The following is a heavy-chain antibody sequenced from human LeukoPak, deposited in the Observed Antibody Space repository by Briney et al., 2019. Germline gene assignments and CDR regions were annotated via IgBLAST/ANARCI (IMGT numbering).Heavy chain of an antibody. V-gene: IGHV4-59*01. Sequence: SETLSLTCTVSGGSISSYYWSWLRQPPGKGLEWIGYVYDSGNTNYNPSLKSRVTISVDTSKNQFSLKLNSVTAADTAVYYCARAATAYYYYGMDVWGQGTTVTVSS. CDR1: GGSISSYY. D-gene: IGHD6-13*01. J-gene: IGHJ6*02. CDR2: VYDSGNT. CDR3: ARAATAYYYYGMDV.